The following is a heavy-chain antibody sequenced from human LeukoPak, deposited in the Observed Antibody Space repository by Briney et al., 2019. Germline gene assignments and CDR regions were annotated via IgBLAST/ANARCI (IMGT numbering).Heavy chain of an antibody. V-gene: IGHV4-59*08. CDR1: GGSISSYY. CDR3: ARHSTASGYLNYFDY. D-gene: IGHD1-1*01. J-gene: IGHJ4*02. CDR2: IYYSGST. Sequence: SETLSLTCTVSGGSISSYYWSWIRQPPGKGLEWIGYIYYSGSTNYNPSLKSRVTISVDTSKNQFSLKLSSVTAADTAVYYCARHSTASGYLNYFDYWGQGTLVTVSS.